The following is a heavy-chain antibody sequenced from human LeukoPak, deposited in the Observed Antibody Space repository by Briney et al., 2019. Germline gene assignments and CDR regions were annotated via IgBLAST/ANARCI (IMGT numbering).Heavy chain of an antibody. CDR1: GFSVTTSGVG. CDR3: THGRAFYYDTTGFFPAFDY. V-gene: IGHV2-5*02. CDR2: IYGDENK. J-gene: IGHJ4*02. D-gene: IGHD3-22*01. Sequence: SGPTLVKPTQTLTLTCTSSGFSVTTSGVGVGWIRQSPGKALEWLALIYGDENKRYSPSLKSRLTITKDTSKNLVVLKMTNMDPMDTATYFCTHGRAFYYDTTGFFPAFDYWGQGALVTVSS.